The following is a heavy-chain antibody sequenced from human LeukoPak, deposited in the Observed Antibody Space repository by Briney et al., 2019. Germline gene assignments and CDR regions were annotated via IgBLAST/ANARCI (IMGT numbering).Heavy chain of an antibody. V-gene: IGHV3-7*03. Sequence: PGGSLRLSCAASGFVLSSHWMTWVRQVPGRGPEWVANVNRDGSETYYLDSAKGRFTISKDNAKNSLYLQMNSLRAEDTALYHCARNNGMDVWGQGTTVIVSS. CDR1: GFVLSSHW. J-gene: IGHJ6*02. CDR3: ARNNGMDV. CDR2: VNRDGSET.